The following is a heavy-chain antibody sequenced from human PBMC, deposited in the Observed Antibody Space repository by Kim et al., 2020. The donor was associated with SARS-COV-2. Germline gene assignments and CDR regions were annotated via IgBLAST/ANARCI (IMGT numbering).Heavy chain of an antibody. CDR2: IYPGDSDT. J-gene: IGHJ5*02. Sequence: GESLKISCKGSGYSFTSYWIGWVRQMPGKGLEWMGIIYPGDSDTRYSPSFQGQVTMSADESISTAYLQWSSLKASETAMYYCARQGRRSGGRSWFDPWGQGTLVTVSS. D-gene: IGHD3-10*01. CDR1: GYSFTSYW. V-gene: IGHV5-51*01. CDR3: ARQGRRSGGRSWFDP.